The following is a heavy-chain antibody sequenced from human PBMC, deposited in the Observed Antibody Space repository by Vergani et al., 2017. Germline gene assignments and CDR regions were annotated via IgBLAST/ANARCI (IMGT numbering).Heavy chain of an antibody. CDR2: IYYSGST. CDR3: ATDIGTCGNWYFDL. J-gene: IGHJ2*01. Sequence: QVQLQESGPGLVKPSETLSLTCSVSGGSISSYYWSWIRQPPGKGLEWLGYIYYSGSTNYNPSRKSRVTISVDTSKNQFSLKLSSVTAADAAVYYCATDIGTCGNWYFDLWGRGTLVTVSS. D-gene: IGHD2-15*01. V-gene: IGHV4-59*01. CDR1: GGSISSYY.